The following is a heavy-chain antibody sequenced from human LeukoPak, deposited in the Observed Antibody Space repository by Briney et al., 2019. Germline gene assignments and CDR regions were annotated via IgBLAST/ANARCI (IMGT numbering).Heavy chain of an antibody. D-gene: IGHD3-22*01. J-gene: IGHJ6*02. CDR3: TAYYYDSSIHYYYGMDV. Sequence: GGSLRLSCAASGFTFSSYAMSWVRQAPGKGLEWVSTISGSGGNTYSADSVKGRFTVSRDNSKNTLYLQMNSLRVEDTAVYYCTAYYYDSSIHYYYGMDVWGQGTTVTVSS. V-gene: IGHV3-23*01. CDR1: GFTFSSYA. CDR2: ISGSGGNT.